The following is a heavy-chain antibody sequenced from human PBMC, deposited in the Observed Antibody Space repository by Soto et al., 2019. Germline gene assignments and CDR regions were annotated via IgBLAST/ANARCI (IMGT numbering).Heavy chain of an antibody. CDR1: GGSISSGGYY. Sequence: SETLSLTCTVSGGSISSGGYYWSWIRQHPGKGLEWIGYIYYSGSTYYNPSLKSRVTISVDTSKNQFSLKLSSVTAADTAVYYCARGPSYTVTELKAYYYMDVWGKGTTVTVSS. D-gene: IGHD4-17*01. CDR3: ARGPSYTVTELKAYYYMDV. V-gene: IGHV4-31*03. J-gene: IGHJ6*03. CDR2: IYYSGST.